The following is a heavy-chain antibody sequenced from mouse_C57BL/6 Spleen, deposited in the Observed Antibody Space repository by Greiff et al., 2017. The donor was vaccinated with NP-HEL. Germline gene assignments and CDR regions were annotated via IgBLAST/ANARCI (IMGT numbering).Heavy chain of an antibody. Sequence: VKLMESGPGLVAPSQSLSITCTVSGFSLTSYGVHWVRQPPGKGLEWLVVIWSDGSTTYNSALKSRLSISKDNSKSQVFLKMNSLQTDDTAMYYCARNYYGSSYVDWYFDVWGTGTTVTVSS. CDR2: IWSDGST. J-gene: IGHJ1*03. D-gene: IGHD1-1*01. V-gene: IGHV2-6*02. CDR1: GFSLTSYG. CDR3: ARNYYGSSYVDWYFDV.